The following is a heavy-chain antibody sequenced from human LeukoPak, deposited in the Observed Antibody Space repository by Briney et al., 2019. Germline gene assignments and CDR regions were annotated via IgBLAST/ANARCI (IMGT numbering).Heavy chain of an antibody. CDR3: ARRVASANDAFDI. J-gene: IGHJ3*02. D-gene: IGHD6-13*01. CDR2: ISSGNI. CDR1: GFTFSSYS. Sequence: GGSLRLSCAASGFTFSSYSMNWVRQAPGKGLEWVSSISSGNIYYGDSLKGRFTISRDNAKNSLYLQMSSLRAEDTAVYYCARRVASANDAFDIWGQGTMVTVSS. V-gene: IGHV3-21*01.